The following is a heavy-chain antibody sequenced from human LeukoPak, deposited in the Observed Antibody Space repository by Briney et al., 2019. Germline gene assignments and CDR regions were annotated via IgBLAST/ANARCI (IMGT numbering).Heavy chain of an antibody. D-gene: IGHD3-16*01. V-gene: IGHV3-66*01. CDR2: IYSGGST. CDR3: ARSPKGVFRGKNYFDY. CDR1: GFTVSGNY. Sequence: GGSLRLSCAASGFTVSGNYMSWVRQAPGKGLEWVSVIYSGGSTYYADSVKGRFTISRDNSKNTLYLQMNSLRAEDTAVYYCARSPKGVFRGKNYFDYWGQGTLVTVSS. J-gene: IGHJ4*02.